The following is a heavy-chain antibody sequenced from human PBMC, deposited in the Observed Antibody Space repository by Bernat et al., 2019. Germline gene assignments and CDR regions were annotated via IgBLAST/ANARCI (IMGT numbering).Heavy chain of an antibody. J-gene: IGHJ1*01. Sequence: EVQLVESGGGLVKPGGSPRLSCAASGFTSSNAWMNWVRQAPGKGLEWVGRIKSKTDGGTTDYAAPVKGRFTISRDDSKNTLYLQMNSLKTEDTAVYYCTPLGEISSSWDAEYFQHWGQGTLVTVSS. V-gene: IGHV3-15*07. CDR1: GFTSSNAW. D-gene: IGHD6-13*01. CDR3: TPLGEISSSWDAEYFQH. CDR2: IKSKTDGGTT.